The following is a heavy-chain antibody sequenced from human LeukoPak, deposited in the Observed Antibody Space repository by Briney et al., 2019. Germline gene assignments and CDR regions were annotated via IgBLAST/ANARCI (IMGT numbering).Heavy chain of an antibody. CDR2: INPNTGGT. D-gene: IGHD6-13*01. V-gene: IGHV1-2*06. Sequence: GASVKVSCKASGYTFTGYYIHWVRQAPGQGLEWMGRINPNTGGTDYAQKSQGRVTMTRDTSITTAYMELSRLTSDDTAIYYCAKVPPSITAAGNWLGPWGQGALVTVSS. CDR3: AKVPPSITAAGNWLGP. J-gene: IGHJ5*02. CDR1: GYTFTGYY.